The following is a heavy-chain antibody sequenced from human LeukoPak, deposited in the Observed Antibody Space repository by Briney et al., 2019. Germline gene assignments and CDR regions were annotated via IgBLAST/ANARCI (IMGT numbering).Heavy chain of an antibody. D-gene: IGHD3-22*01. CDR3: ARSPSYYYDSSGYHDY. CDR2: ISTYNGNT. J-gene: IGHJ4*02. V-gene: IGHV1-18*01. CDR1: GYTFTGYG. Sequence: ASVEVSCKASGYTFTGYGISWVRQAPGQGLEWMGWISTYNGNTNYAQKLQGRVTMTTDTSTSTAYMELRSLRSDDTAVYYCARSPSYYYDSSGYHDYWGQGTLVTVSS.